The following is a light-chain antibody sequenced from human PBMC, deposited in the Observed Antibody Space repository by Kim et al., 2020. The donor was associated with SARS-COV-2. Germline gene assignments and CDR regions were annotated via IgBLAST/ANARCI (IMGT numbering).Light chain of an antibody. CDR1: NIRDKS. CDR2: YDS. Sequence: PGKTAGNSCGGKNIRDKSVHWYQQEAGQAPVLVIYYDSDRPSGIPERFSGSNSGNAAALIISRVEVGDEADYYCQVWDDSNGLTWVFGGGTQLTVL. V-gene: IGLV3-21*04. J-gene: IGLJ3*02. CDR3: QVWDDSNGLTWV.